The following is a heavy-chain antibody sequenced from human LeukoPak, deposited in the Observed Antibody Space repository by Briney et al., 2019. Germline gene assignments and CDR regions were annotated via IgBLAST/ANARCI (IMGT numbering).Heavy chain of an antibody. CDR1: GFTFSSYS. CDR2: ISSSSSYI. Sequence: GGSLRLSCAASGFTFSSYSMNWVRQAPGKGLEWDSSISSSSSYIYYADSVKGRFTISRDNAKNSLYLQMNSLRAEDTAVYYCAGTYGDDPSNFDYWGQGTLVTVSS. D-gene: IGHD4-17*01. V-gene: IGHV3-21*01. J-gene: IGHJ4*02. CDR3: AGTYGDDPSNFDY.